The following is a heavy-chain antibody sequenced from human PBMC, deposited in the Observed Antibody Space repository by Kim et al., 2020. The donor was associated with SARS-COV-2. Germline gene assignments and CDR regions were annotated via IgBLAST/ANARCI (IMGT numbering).Heavy chain of an antibody. Sequence: GGSLRLSCAASGFTFEDYAMHWVRQVPGKTLEWVSLISGDGDSTSYADSVKGRLTISRDNSKNSMYLQVNSLRTEDSALYYCAKMSRGSGWPHSFDSWGQGTLVTVSS. CDR1: GFTFEDYA. CDR2: ISGDGDST. D-gene: IGHD6-19*01. J-gene: IGHJ4*02. V-gene: IGHV3-43*02. CDR3: AKMSRGSGWPHSFDS.